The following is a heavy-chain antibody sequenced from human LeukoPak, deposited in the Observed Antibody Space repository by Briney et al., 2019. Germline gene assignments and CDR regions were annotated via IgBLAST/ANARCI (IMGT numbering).Heavy chain of an antibody. Sequence: PSETLSLTCTVSGGSISSGTYYWSWLRQPAGKGLEWIGHIYTSGSTKYNPSLKSRVTISVDTSKNQFSLRLSSVTAADTAVYYCARSYTDYYDSSGLDFWGQGTLVTVSS. CDR1: GGSISSGTYY. CDR3: ARSYTDYYDSSGLDF. J-gene: IGHJ4*02. CDR2: IYTSGST. V-gene: IGHV4-61*09. D-gene: IGHD3-22*01.